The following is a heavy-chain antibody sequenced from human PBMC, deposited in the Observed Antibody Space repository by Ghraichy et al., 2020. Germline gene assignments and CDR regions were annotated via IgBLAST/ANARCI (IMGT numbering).Heavy chain of an antibody. J-gene: IGHJ6*02. CDR2: MSSSGTTV. D-gene: IGHD3-3*01. CDR3: ARDHYDFWSGSYANHFYYYGLDV. Sequence: LSLTCAASGFTFSDYYMTWIRQAPGKGLEWVSYMSSSGTTVYYADSVKGRFTISRDNAKNLLYLQMNSLRAEDTAVYYCARDHYDFWSGSYANHFYYYGLDVWGQGTTVTVSS. CDR1: GFTFSDYY. V-gene: IGHV3-11*01.